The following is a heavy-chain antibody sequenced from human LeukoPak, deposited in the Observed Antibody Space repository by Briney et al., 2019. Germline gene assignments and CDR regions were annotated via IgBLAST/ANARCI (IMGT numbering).Heavy chain of an antibody. Sequence: GGSLRLSCAASGFTFSDYYMSWVRQAPGKGLEWVSAISGSGSSTYHADSVKGRFTISRDNSKNTLYLQMNSLRAEDTAIYYCAKGTARPYYYYMDVWGKGTTVTVSS. CDR1: GFTFSDYY. D-gene: IGHD6-6*01. CDR2: ISGSGSST. V-gene: IGHV3-23*01. J-gene: IGHJ6*03. CDR3: AKGTARPYYYYMDV.